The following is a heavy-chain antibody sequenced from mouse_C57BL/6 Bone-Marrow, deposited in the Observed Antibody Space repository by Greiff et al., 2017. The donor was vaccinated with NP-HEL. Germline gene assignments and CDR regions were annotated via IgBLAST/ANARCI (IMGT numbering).Heavy chain of an antibody. J-gene: IGHJ4*01. CDR1: GFTFSDYY. V-gene: IGHV5-12*01. Sequence: EVKVEESGGGLVQPGGSLKLSCAASGFTFSDYYMYWVRQTPEKRLEWVAYISNGGGSTYYPDTVKGRFTISRDNAKNTLYLQMSRLKSEDTAMYYCARHPGEDYAMDYWGQGTSVTVSS. CDR3: ARHPGEDYAMDY. CDR2: ISNGGGST.